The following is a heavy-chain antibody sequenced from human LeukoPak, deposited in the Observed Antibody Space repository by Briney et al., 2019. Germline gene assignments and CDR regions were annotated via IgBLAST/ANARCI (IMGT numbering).Heavy chain of an antibody. V-gene: IGHV1-18*04. D-gene: IGHD3-10*01. Sequence: ASVKVSCKASGYTFTSYGISWVRQAPGQGLXXXXXXXXLKGNTNYAQKLQGRVTMTTDTSTSTAYMELRSLRSDDAGVYYCARVPMVRGVIIPNWFDPWGQGTLVTVSS. CDR3: ARVPMVRGVIIPNWFDP. CDR1: GYTFTSYG. CDR2: XXXLKGNT. J-gene: IGHJ5*02.